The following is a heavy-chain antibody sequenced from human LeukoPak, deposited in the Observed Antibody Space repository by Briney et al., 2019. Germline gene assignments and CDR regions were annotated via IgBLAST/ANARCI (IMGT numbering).Heavy chain of an antibody. CDR2: TYYRSKWYN. CDR1: GDSVSSKNAA. D-gene: IGHD3-10*01. J-gene: IGHJ4*02. CDR3: ARDSYYYGSGFDY. Sequence: SQTLSLTCAISGDSVSSKNAAWNWIRQSPSRGLEWLGRTYYRSKWYNDNAESVKGRISINPDTSKNQFSLQLNSVTPEDTAVYYCARDSYYYGSGFDYWGQGTLVTVSS. V-gene: IGHV6-1*01.